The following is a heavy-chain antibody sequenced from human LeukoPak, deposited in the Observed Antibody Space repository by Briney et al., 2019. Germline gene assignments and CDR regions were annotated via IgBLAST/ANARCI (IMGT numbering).Heavy chain of an antibody. CDR2: IRYDGSDK. CDR3: AREVAARRLGSWVDP. V-gene: IGHV3-30*02. CDR1: GFTFSNYG. J-gene: IGHJ5*02. Sequence: GGSLRLSCAASGFTFSNYGMHWVRQAPGKGLEWVTFIRYDGSDKYYADSVRGRFTISRDDSKNTLYLQMNSLRTEDTAVYYCAREVAARRLGSWVDPWGQGTLVTVSS. D-gene: IGHD6-6*01.